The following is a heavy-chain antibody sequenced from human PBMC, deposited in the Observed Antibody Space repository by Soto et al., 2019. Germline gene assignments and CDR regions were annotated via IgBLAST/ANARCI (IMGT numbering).Heavy chain of an antibody. Sequence: GASVKVSCKASGYTFTGYYIHWVREAPGQGLEWMGWINPQTGGTSYAQKFQGRVTLSGDTSINTAYLELSRLTFDDAAVYFCARERYQVISDGMDVWGQGTTVTVSS. J-gene: IGHJ6*02. CDR1: GYTFTGYY. D-gene: IGHD2-2*01. V-gene: IGHV1-2*02. CDR2: INPQTGGT. CDR3: ARERYQVISDGMDV.